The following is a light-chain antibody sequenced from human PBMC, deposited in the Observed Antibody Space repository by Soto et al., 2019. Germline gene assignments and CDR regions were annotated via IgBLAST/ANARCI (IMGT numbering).Light chain of an antibody. CDR1: SSDIGAGYD. CDR3: QSYDSSLSVV. CDR2: GNT. J-gene: IGLJ2*01. Sequence: QSALTQPPSVSGAPGQRVTFSCTGSSSDIGAGYDVHWYQHLPGTAPKLLIYGNTNRPSGVPDRFSASKSGTSASLAITGLQAEDEADYYCQSYDSSLSVVFGGGTQLTVL. V-gene: IGLV1-40*01.